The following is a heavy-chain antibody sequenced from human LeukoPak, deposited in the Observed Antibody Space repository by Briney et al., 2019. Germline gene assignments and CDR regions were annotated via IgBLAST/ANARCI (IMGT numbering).Heavy chain of an antibody. Sequence: ASVKVSCKASGYTFTSYDINWVRQAPGQGLEWMGWMNPNSGNTGYAQKFQGRVTMTRNNSISTAYMELSSLRSEDTAVYYCARGAAMDRYYYGMDVWGQGTTVTVSS. D-gene: IGHD5-18*01. V-gene: IGHV1-8*01. CDR2: MNPNSGNT. CDR3: ARGAAMDRYYYGMDV. J-gene: IGHJ6*02. CDR1: GYTFTSYD.